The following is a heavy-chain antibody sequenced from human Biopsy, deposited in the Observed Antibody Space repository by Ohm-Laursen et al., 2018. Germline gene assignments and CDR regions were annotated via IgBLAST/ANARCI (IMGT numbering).Heavy chain of an antibody. J-gene: IGHJ4*02. CDR2: ISGSGDST. CDR1: GFTFSSFA. V-gene: IGHV3-23*01. CDR3: AKDQGYYYDRSVYYYFDY. Sequence: SLRLSCAASGFTFSSFAMNWVRQAPGKGLEWVSAISGSGDSTYYADSVKGRFTISRDSSKNTLHLQMNSLRAEDTAVYYCAKDQGYYYDRSVYYYFDYWGQGTLVTVSS. D-gene: IGHD3-22*01.